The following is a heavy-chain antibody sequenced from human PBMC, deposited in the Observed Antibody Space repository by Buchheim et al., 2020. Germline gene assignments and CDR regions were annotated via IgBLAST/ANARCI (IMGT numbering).Heavy chain of an antibody. J-gene: IGHJ4*02. CDR3: ARLSSSGQEDYDSY. CDR1: GFTFSSYC. Sequence: EVQLVESGGGLVQPGGSLRLSCAASGFTFSSYCMNWVRQAPGKGLEWVSSINRDSSYIYYVDSVKGRFTISRDNAKNSLYLQMNSLRAEDTAVYYYARLSSSGQEDYDSYWGQGTL. D-gene: IGHD3-3*01. V-gene: IGHV3-21*01. CDR2: INRDSSYI.